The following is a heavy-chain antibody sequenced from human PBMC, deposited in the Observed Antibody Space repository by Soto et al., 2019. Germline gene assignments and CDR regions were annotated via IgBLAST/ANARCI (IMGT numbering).Heavy chain of an antibody. Sequence: GGSLRLSCADSGFTFSIYWMSWVRQAPGKGLEWVANIKQDGSEKYYVDSVKGRFTISRDNAKNSLYLQMNSLRAEDTAVYYCARVTMIVVVPYFDYWGQGTLVTVS. CDR1: GFTFSIYW. V-gene: IGHV3-7*04. CDR3: ARVTMIVVVPYFDY. CDR2: IKQDGSEK. D-gene: IGHD3-22*01. J-gene: IGHJ4*02.